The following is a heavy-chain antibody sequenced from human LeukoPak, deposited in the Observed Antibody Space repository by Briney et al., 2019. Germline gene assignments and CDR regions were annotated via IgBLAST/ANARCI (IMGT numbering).Heavy chain of an antibody. J-gene: IGHJ4*02. CDR2: IIPILGIA. CDR3: ARDLLLNCSGGSCLPYFDY. V-gene: IGHV1-69*04. D-gene: IGHD2-15*01. Sequence: ASVKGSCKASGGTFSSYAISCVRQAPGQGLEWMGRIIPILGIANYAQKFQGRVTITADKSTSTAYMELSSLRSEDTAVYYCARDLLLNCSGGSCLPYFDYWGQGTLVTVSS. CDR1: GGTFSSYA.